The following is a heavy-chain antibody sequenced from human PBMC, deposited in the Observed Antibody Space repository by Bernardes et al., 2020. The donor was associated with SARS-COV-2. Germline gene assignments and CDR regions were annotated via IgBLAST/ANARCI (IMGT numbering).Heavy chain of an antibody. CDR2: IKHDGSEK. CDR1: GFTLSTYW. CDR3: ARDDGYTRGNFYYFFGLDV. D-gene: IGHD2-8*02. J-gene: IGHJ6*02. Sequence: GSLRLSCAASGFTLSTYWMNWVRQAPGKGLEWVANIKHDGSEKSYVDSVKGRFTISRDTAKNSLYLQMNSLRAEDTAVYYCARDDGYTRGNFYYFFGLDVWGQGTTVTVSS. V-gene: IGHV3-7*01.